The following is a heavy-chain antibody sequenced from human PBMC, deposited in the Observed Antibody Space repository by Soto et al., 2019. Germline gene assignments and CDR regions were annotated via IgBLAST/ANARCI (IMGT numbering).Heavy chain of an antibody. Sequence: PGGSLRLSCAASGFTFSSYGMHWVRQAPGKGLEWVAVISYDGSNKYYADSVKGRFTISRDNSKNTLYLQMNSLRAEDTAVYYCAKGGPYSSGWYYFDYWGQGTLVTVSS. J-gene: IGHJ4*02. CDR1: GFTFSSYG. D-gene: IGHD6-19*01. V-gene: IGHV3-30*18. CDR2: ISYDGSNK. CDR3: AKGGPYSSGWYYFDY.